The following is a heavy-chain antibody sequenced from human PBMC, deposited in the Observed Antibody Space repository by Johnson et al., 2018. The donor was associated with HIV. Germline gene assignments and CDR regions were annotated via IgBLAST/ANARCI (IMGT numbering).Heavy chain of an antibody. J-gene: IGHJ3*02. CDR1: GFSFSDYY. D-gene: IGHD2-2*03. CDR3: ASGFCSSTSCYGRKLLDDAFDI. Sequence: QVQLVESGGGLVKPGGSLRLSCTASGFSFSDYYMSWIRQAPGKGLEWVSYISGSGGTIYNADSVKGRFTISRDNAKNSLYLQMNSLGAEGTAVYYCASGFCSSTSCYGRKLLDDAFDIWGQGTMVTVSS. V-gene: IGHV3-11*04. CDR2: ISGSGGTI.